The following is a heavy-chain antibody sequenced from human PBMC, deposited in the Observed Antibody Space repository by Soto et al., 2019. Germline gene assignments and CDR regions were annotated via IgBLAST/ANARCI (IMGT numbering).Heavy chain of an antibody. CDR3: ERGRYALGV. CDR1: GFNVGDYE. D-gene: IGHD3-9*01. J-gene: IGHJ6*02. Sequence: RLSCAVSGFNVGDYEMNWARQAPGNGLEWISMITSGGTVFYYSDSVRGRFAISRDDSANSLHLKMDNLRVEDTAFYFCERGRYALGVCGQGTSVTVSS. CDR2: ITSGGTV. V-gene: IGHV3-48*03.